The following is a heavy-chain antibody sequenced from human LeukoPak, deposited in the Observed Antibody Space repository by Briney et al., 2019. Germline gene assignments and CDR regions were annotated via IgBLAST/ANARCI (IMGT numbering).Heavy chain of an antibody. CDR1: GFRFDSYA. V-gene: IGHV3-23*01. CDR3: AKGGFDTAMVTSWYFDV. D-gene: IGHD5-18*01. CDR2: ISGTAGRA. J-gene: IGHJ2*01. Sequence: PGGSLRLSCAASGFRFDSYAMNWVRQAPGGGLEWVSGISGTAGRAYYADPVKGRFTIPRANSKSALYLQMNSLRGDDTAIYFCAKGGFDTAMVTSWYFDVWGRGTPVTVSS.